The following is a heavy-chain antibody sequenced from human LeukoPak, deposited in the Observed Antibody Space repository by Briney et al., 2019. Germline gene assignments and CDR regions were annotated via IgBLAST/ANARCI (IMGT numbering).Heavy chain of an antibody. V-gene: IGHV1-18*01. CDR3: ARVRNSGFRYVDS. Sequence: ASVTVSCKASGYTFTNYAISWVRQAPGQGLEWVGWISAYNGNTNYAQKLQGRVTITTDTSTSTAYMDLRSLRSDDTAVYYCARVRNSGFRYVDSWGQGTLVTVSS. CDR1: GYTFTNYA. D-gene: IGHD5-12*01. CDR2: ISAYNGNT. J-gene: IGHJ4*02.